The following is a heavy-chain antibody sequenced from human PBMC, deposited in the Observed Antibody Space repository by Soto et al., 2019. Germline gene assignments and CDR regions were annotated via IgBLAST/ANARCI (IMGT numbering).Heavy chain of an antibody. CDR2: IYPAGSDT. CDR3: ARPGAYSSGWYDLYYGMDV. CDR1: GYSFPSQW. Sequence: GGSLKISCKGSGYSFPSQWIGWVRQTPGKGLEWMGSIYPAGSDTRYSPSFQGQVTISADKSIRTAYLEWSSLKASDTAVYYCARPGAYSSGWYDLYYGMDVWGQGTTVTGSS. D-gene: IGHD6-19*01. J-gene: IGHJ6*02. V-gene: IGHV5-51*01.